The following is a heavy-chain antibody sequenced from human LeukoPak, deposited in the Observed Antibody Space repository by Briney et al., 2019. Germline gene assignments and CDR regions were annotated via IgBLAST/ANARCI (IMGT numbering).Heavy chain of an antibody. D-gene: IGHD6-13*01. Sequence: ASVKVSCKASGYTFTNYDINWVRQAPGQGLGGMGWLNSNSGNTGYAQKFQGRVTITRNISISTAYMELSSLRSEDTAVYYCARGLGSSAAGPNDALDIWGQGTMVTVSS. CDR1: GYTFTNYD. V-gene: IGHV1-8*03. J-gene: IGHJ3*02. CDR2: LNSNSGNT. CDR3: ARGLGSSAAGPNDALDI.